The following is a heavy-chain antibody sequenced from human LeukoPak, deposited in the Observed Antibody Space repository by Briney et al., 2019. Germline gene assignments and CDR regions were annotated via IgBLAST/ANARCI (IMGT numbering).Heavy chain of an antibody. Sequence: GGSLRLSCAPSGFSFDDSATRWVRQVPGEGLEWDSGISWNSGIIDYADSVKGRFTISRDNAKNSLYLQMNNLRPDDTAFYYCAKAPPYYSDSSGYFQHWGQGTLVTVSS. V-gene: IGHV3-9*01. J-gene: IGHJ1*01. D-gene: IGHD3-22*01. CDR3: AKAPPYYSDSSGYFQH. CDR2: ISWNSGII. CDR1: GFSFDDSA.